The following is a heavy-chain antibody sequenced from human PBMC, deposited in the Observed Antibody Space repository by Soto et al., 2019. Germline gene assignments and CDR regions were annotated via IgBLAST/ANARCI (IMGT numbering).Heavy chain of an antibody. CDR2: INPSGGST. CDR3: ARDKYYYDSSGYSGSFDI. D-gene: IGHD3-22*01. CDR1: GYTFTGYY. J-gene: IGHJ3*02. Sequence: GAAVKVSCKASGYTFTGYYMHWVRQAPGQGLEWMGIINPSGGSTSYAQKFQGRVTMTRDTSTSTVYMELSSLRSEDTAVYYCARDKYYYDSSGYSGSFDIWGQGTMVTVSS. V-gene: IGHV1-46*01.